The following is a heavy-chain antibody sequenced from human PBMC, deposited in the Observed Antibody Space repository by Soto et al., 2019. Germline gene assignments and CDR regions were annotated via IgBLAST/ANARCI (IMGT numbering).Heavy chain of an antibody. J-gene: IGHJ3*02. CDR3: ARGDYYDSSGSFADAFDI. V-gene: IGHV3-7*05. Sequence: GGSLRLSCAASGFTFNMYWMSWVRQAPGKGLEWVANIKPDGSEKFYVDSVKGRFTISRDNAKNSLHLQMNSLRAEDTAVYYCARGDYYDSSGSFADAFDIWGQGTMVTVSS. CDR1: GFTFNMYW. CDR2: IKPDGSEK. D-gene: IGHD3-22*01.